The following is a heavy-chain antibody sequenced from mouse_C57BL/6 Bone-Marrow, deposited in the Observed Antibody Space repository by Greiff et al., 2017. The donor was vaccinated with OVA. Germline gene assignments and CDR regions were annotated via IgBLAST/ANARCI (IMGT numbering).Heavy chain of an antibody. J-gene: IGHJ4*01. D-gene: IGHD2-1*01. CDR3: ARLLYYGNPYAMDY. Sequence: EVQRVESGGGLVQPGGSLKLSCAASGFTFSDYGMAWVRQAPRKGPEWVAFISNLAYSIYYADTVTGRFTIARENAKNTLYLEMSSLRSEDTAMYYCARLLYYGNPYAMDYWGQGTSVTVSS. CDR2: ISNLAYSI. CDR1: GFTFSDYG. V-gene: IGHV5-15*01.